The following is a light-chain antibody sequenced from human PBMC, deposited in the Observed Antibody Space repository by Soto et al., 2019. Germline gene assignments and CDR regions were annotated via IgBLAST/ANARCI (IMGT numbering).Light chain of an antibody. CDR1: SSDVGGYNY. Sequence: QSALTQPPSASGSPGQSVTISCTGTSSDVGGYNYVSWYQQHPGKAPKLVIFEVNKRPSGVPDRFSGSKSGNTASLTVSGRRTEDEADYYCNSYAGSNSFVFGTGTKLTVL. CDR3: NSYAGSNSFV. CDR2: EVN. J-gene: IGLJ1*01. V-gene: IGLV2-8*01.